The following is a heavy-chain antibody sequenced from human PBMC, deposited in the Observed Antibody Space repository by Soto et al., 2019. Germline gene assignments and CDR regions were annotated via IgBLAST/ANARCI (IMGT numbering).Heavy chain of an antibody. CDR3: ARDDLYYYDSSGYYYAHFDY. Sequence: LRLSCAASGFTFSSYSMNWVRQAPGKGLEWVSSISSSSSYIYYADSVKGRFTISRDNAKNSLYLQMNSLRAEDTAVYYCARDDLYYYDSSGYYYAHFDYWGQGTLVTVSS. V-gene: IGHV3-21*01. J-gene: IGHJ4*02. D-gene: IGHD3-22*01. CDR2: ISSSSSYI. CDR1: GFTFSSYS.